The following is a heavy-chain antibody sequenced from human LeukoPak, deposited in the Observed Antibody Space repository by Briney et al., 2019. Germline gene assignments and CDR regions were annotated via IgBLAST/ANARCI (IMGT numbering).Heavy chain of an antibody. CDR2: ISSSGSTI. J-gene: IGHJ4*02. D-gene: IGHD5-18*01. CDR1: GFTFSVYY. CDR3: ASPREDTAIFDY. V-gene: IGHV3-11*04. Sequence: GGSLRLSRAASGFTFSVYYMSWIRQAPGEGLEWFSYISSSGSTIYYAPSVKGRFTSSRDNDKNSLYLQMNSLRAEDTAVYYCASPREDTAIFDYWGQGTLVTLSS.